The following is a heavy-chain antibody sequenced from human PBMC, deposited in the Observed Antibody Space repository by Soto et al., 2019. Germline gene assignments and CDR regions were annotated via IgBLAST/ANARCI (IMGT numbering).Heavy chain of an antibody. CDR2: IIPIFGTA. CDR1: GGTFSSYA. D-gene: IGHD6-6*01. V-gene: IGHV1-69*12. J-gene: IGHJ6*02. Sequence: QVQLVQSGAEVKKPGSSVKVSCKASGGTFSSYAISWVRQAHGQGLEWMGGIIPIFGTANYAQKFQGRVTITADESTSTASMELSSLRSEDTAVYYCARGHLVPTGGVYYYGMDVWGQGTTVTVSS. CDR3: ARGHLVPTGGVYYYGMDV.